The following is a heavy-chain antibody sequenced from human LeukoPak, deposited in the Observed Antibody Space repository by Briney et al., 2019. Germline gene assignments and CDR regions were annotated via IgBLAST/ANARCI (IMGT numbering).Heavy chain of an antibody. CDR3: ARDLTWSGYYAGYFDY. J-gene: IGHJ4*02. CDR2: IKQDGSEK. V-gene: IGHV3-7*01. D-gene: IGHD3-3*01. Sequence: GGSLRLSCAGSGFMFSTYAMSWVRQAPGQGLEWVANIKQDGSEKYYVDSVKGRFTISRDNAKNSLYLQMNSLRAEDTAVYYCARDLTWSGYYAGYFDYWGQGTLVTVSS. CDR1: GFMFSTYA.